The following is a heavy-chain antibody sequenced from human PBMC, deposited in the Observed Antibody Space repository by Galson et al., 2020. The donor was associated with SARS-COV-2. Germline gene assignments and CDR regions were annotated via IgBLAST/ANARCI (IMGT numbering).Heavy chain of an antibody. V-gene: IGHV4-31*01. CDR2: IYYSGST. J-gene: IGHJ4*02. D-gene: IGHD2-21*02. CDR3: ASSYCCCDCYSQDFDY. CDR1: GGSISSGGYY. Sequence: ASETLSLTCTVSGGSISSGGYYWSWIRQHPGKGLEWIGYIYYSGSTYYNPSLKSPVTISGDTSKNQFSLKLSSVTAADTAVYYCASSYCCCDCYSQDFDYWGQGTLVTVSS.